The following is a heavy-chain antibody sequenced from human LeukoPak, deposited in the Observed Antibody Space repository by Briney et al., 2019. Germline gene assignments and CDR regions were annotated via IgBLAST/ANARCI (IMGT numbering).Heavy chain of an antibody. CDR2: IYHSGST. V-gene: IGHV4-38-2*02. CDR3: ARDVYYYDSSGYYNCYYYYMDV. Sequence: SETLSLTCTVSGYSISSGYYWGWIRQPPGKGLEWIGSIYHSGSTYYNPSLESRVTISVDTSKNQFSLKLSSVTAADTAVYYCARDVYYYDSSGYYNCYYYYMDVWGKGTTVTVSS. D-gene: IGHD3-22*01. J-gene: IGHJ6*03. CDR1: GYSISSGYY.